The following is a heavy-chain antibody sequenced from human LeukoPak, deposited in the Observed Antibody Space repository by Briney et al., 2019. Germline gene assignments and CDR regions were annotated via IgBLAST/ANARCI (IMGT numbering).Heavy chain of an antibody. CDR2: IRHDGSYQ. CDR1: RFTFSSYG. D-gene: IGHD3-22*01. J-gene: IGHJ4*02. CDR3: AKNRDSSDYPRDFDY. V-gene: IGHV3-30*02. Sequence: GGSPRLSCAASRFTFSSYGMHWVHQTPGKGLEWVAFIRHDGSYQQYADSVKGRFTVSRDNSKDTVYLQMNSLRTEDTAVYYCAKNRDSSDYPRDFDYWGQGTLVTVSS.